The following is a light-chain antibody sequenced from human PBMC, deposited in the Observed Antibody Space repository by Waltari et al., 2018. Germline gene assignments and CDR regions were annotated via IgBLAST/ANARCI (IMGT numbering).Light chain of an antibody. J-gene: IGKJ1*01. V-gene: IGKV1-9*01. CDR3: QQLNSYQWT. CDR2: AAS. Sequence: IQLTQSPSSLPASVGDRVTITCRASQGINNHLAWYQQKPGKAPKLLIYAASTLQSGVPSRFSGSGSGTDFTLTISSLQPEDFASYYCQQLNSYQWTFGQGTKVEVK. CDR1: QGINNH.